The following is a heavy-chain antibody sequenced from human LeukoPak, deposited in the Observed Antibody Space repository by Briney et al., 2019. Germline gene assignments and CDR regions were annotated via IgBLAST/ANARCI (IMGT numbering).Heavy chain of an antibody. CDR1: GGSISSYY. CDR2: IDYSGYT. CDR3: ARAPLSSYYDSSGYSKNNWFDP. D-gene: IGHD3-22*01. Sequence: SETLSLTCTVSGGSISSYYWSWIRQPPGKGLEWIGYIDYSGYTNYNPSLKSRVTISVDTSKNQFSLKLTSVTAADTAVYYCARAPLSSYYDSSGYSKNNWFDPWGQGTLVTVSS. J-gene: IGHJ5*02. V-gene: IGHV4-59*13.